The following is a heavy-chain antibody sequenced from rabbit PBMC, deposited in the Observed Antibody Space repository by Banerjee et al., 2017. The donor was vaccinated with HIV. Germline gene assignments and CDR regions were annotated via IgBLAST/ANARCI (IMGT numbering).Heavy chain of an antibody. D-gene: IGHD4-1*01. V-gene: IGHV1S40*01. CDR2: IGSGSGTI. CDR3: ARNYSSGGAL. Sequence: QSLEESGGDLVKPGASLTLTCTASGSDISSYYMCWVRQAPGKGLEWIGCIGSGSGTIYYASWAKGRFTIARTSSTTVTLQMTSLTAADTATYFCARNYSSGGALWGPGTLITVS. J-gene: IGHJ6*01. CDR1: GSDISSYY.